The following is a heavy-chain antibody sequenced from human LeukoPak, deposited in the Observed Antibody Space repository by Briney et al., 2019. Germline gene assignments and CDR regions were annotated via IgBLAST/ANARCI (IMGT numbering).Heavy chain of an antibody. CDR1: GFTVITND. J-gene: IGHJ4*02. CDR3: ARGVEPLAANTLAY. CDR2: LYSDGNT. V-gene: IGHV3-53*01. Sequence: GGSLRLSCAASGFTVITNDMTWVRQAPGKGPEWVSVLYSDGNTKYADSVQGRFTISRDNSKNTLYLEMNSLSPDDTAVYYCARGVEPLAANTLAYWGQGTLVTLSS. D-gene: IGHD1-14*01.